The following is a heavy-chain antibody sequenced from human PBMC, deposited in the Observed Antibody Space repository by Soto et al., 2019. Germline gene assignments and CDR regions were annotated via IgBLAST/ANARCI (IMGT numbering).Heavy chain of an antibody. Sequence: PGESLKISCKGSGYSFTSYWIGWVRQMPGKGLEWMGIIYPGDSDTRYSPSFQGQVTISADKSISTAYLQWSSLKASDTAMYYCARRTRGHSGYEEFFDYWGQGTLVTVSS. D-gene: IGHD5-12*01. CDR1: GYSFTSYW. J-gene: IGHJ4*02. CDR2: IYPGDSDT. CDR3: ARRTRGHSGYEEFFDY. V-gene: IGHV5-51*01.